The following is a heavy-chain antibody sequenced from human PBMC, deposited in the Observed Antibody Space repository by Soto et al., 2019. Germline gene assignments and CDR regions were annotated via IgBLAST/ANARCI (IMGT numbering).Heavy chain of an antibody. D-gene: IGHD6-13*01. CDR3: ARDRQLVRTPGYFDY. V-gene: IGHV3-11*06. Sequence: PGGSLRLSCAASGFTFSDYYMSWIRQAPGKGLEWVSYISSSSSYTNYADSVKGRFTISRDNAKNSLYLQMNSLRAEDTAVYYCARDRQLVRTPGYFDYWGQGTLVTVPQ. J-gene: IGHJ4*02. CDR1: GFTFSDYY. CDR2: ISSSSSYT.